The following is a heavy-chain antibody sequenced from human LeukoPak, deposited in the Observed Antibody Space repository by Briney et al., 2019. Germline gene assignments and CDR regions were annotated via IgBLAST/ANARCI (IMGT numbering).Heavy chain of an antibody. CDR2: VYGGGTT. CDR1: GFTVRGDY. D-gene: IGHD3-22*01. Sequence: GGSLRLSCVASGFTVRGDYMTWVRQAPGKGLEWVSFVYGGGTTYYEDSVKGRFTISRDSSKNTLFLQMNSLRVGDTAVYYCARAGYFDSSGLYAPDAFDIWGQGTVVTVSS. V-gene: IGHV3-53*01. CDR3: ARAGYFDSSGLYAPDAFDI. J-gene: IGHJ3*02.